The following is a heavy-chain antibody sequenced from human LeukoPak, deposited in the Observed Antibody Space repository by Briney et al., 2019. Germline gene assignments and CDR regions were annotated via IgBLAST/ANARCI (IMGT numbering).Heavy chain of an antibody. CDR2: VSTSSSTI. CDR1: GFTFSSYS. D-gene: IGHD1-1*01. J-gene: IGHJ3*02. V-gene: IGHV3-48*01. Sequence: QSGGSLRLSCAASGFTFSSYSMNWVRQAPGKGLEWVSYVSTSSSTIYYADSVKGRFTISRDNANTSLFLEMNSLRAEDTAVYYCARSRLGGRGAFDIWGQGTVVTVSS. CDR3: ARSRLGGRGAFDI.